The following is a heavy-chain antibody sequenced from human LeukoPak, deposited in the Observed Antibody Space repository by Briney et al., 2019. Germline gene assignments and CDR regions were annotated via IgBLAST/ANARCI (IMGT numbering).Heavy chain of an antibody. CDR2: ISVSGGST. D-gene: IGHD3-22*01. V-gene: IGHV3-23*01. CDR1: GFTFSSYA. J-gene: IGHJ4*02. CDR3: ANPHDSPIN. Sequence: GGSLRLSCAASGFTFSSYAMSWVRQAPGQGLEWVSAISVSGGSTYYADSVKGRFTISRDNSKNTLYLQMNSLRAEDTAVYYCANPHDSPINWGQGTLVTVSS.